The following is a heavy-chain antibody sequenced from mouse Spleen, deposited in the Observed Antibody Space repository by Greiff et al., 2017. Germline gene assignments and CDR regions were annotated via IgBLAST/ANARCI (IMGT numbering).Heavy chain of an antibody. J-gene: IGHJ4*01. V-gene: IGHV1-4*01. Sequence: VMLVESGAELARPGASVKMSCKASGYTFTSYTMHWVKQRPGQGLEWIGYINPSSGYTKYNQKFKDKATLTADKSSSTAYMQLSSLTSEDSAVYYCASEVYDGYYYYAMDYWGQGTSVTVSS. D-gene: IGHD2-3*01. CDR1: GYTFTSYT. CDR3: ASEVYDGYYYYAMDY. CDR2: INPSSGYT.